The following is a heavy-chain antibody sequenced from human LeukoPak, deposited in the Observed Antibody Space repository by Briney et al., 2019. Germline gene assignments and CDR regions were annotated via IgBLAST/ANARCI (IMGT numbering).Heavy chain of an antibody. CDR3: AKDRSIAAGGTVSEIDN. Sequence: GSLRLPCAASGFTFSGFGMHWVRQAPGKGLEWVAVISYDESNKSYADSVKGRFTISRDNSKNSVFLQMNSLRAEDTAVYYCAKDRSIAAGGTVSEIDNWGQGTLVTVSS. CDR1: GFTFSGFG. CDR2: ISYDESNK. D-gene: IGHD6-13*01. J-gene: IGHJ4*02. V-gene: IGHV3-30*18.